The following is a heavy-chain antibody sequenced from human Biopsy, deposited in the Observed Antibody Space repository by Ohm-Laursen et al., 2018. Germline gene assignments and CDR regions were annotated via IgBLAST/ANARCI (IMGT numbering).Heavy chain of an antibody. CDR3: ASDDSRNEKNAFDI. V-gene: IGHV1-69*06. D-gene: IGHD3-22*01. CDR1: GGTFSNYG. Sequence: GSSVKVSCKAPGGTFSNYGVNWVRQAPGQGLEWLGGNIPILGTGNYAQKFQDRVTVAADTSTSTATMELRSLRSDDTAVYYCASDDSRNEKNAFDIWGQGTMVTVSS. CDR2: NIPILGTG. J-gene: IGHJ3*02.